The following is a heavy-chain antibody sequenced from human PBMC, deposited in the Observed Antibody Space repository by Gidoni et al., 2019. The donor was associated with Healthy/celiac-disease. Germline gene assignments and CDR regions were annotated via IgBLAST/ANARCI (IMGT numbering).Heavy chain of an antibody. J-gene: IGHJ3*02. Sequence: EVQLVESGGGLVKPGGSLRLSCAASGLTFSNAWISWVRQAPGKGLEWVGRIKSKTDGGTTDYAAPVKGRFTISRDDSKNTLYLQMNSLKTEDTAVYYCTTDNTMIVVATPDAFDIWGQGTMVTVSS. CDR2: IKSKTDGGTT. CDR1: GLTFSNAW. D-gene: IGHD3-22*01. V-gene: IGHV3-15*01. CDR3: TTDNTMIVVATPDAFDI.